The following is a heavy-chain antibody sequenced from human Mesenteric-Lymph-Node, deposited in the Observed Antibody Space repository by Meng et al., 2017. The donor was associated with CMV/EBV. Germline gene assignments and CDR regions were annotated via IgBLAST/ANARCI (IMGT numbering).Heavy chain of an antibody. D-gene: IGHD3-10*01. J-gene: IGHJ6*02. Sequence: SETLSLTCAISGDNVASNTAAWNWIRLSPSRGLERLGRTYYRSSWFHDYAPPLKGRITFTPDSSKNQVSLHLNSVTPEDTSVYYCARDRGDHYGMDVWAKGPRSPSP. CDR3: ARDRGDHYGMDV. CDR1: GDNVASNTAA. CDR2: TYYRSSWFH. V-gene: IGHV6-1*01.